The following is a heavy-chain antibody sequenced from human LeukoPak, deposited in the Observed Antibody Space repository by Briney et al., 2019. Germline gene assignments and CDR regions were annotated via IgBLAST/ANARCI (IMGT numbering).Heavy chain of an antibody. V-gene: IGHV4-34*01. Sequence: PSETLSLTCAVYGGSFSGYYWSWIRQPPGKGLEWIGEINHSGSTNYNPSLKSRVTISVDTSKNQFSLKLSSVTAADTAVYYCARGGDFWSGYLGYYYYYYMDVWGKGTTVTVSS. CDR3: ARGGDFWSGYLGYYYYYYMDV. D-gene: IGHD3-3*01. CDR1: GGSFSGYY. CDR2: INHSGST. J-gene: IGHJ6*03.